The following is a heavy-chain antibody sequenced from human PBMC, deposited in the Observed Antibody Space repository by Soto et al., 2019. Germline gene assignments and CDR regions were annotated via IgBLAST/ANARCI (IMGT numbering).Heavy chain of an antibody. V-gene: IGHV4-31*03. J-gene: IGHJ2*01. D-gene: IGHD6-19*01. CDR1: GGSISSGGYY. CDR3: VSGSGGWDNWYFVL. Sequence: QVQLQESGPGLVKPSQTLSLTCTVSGGSISSGGYYWSWIRQHPGKGLEWIGYIYYSGSTYYNPSLKRRLTISVDPSKNLFALKLSSVTAADRAVYYCVSGSGGWDNWYFVLWGRGTLVTVSS. CDR2: IYYSGST.